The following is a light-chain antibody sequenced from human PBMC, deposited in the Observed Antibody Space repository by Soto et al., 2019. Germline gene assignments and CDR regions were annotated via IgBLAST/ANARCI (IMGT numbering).Light chain of an antibody. V-gene: IGKV3-20*01. CDR2: GTS. J-gene: IGKJ4*01. CDR1: QSVSSSY. CDR3: QQYGSSPRT. Sequence: EIVLTQSPGTLSLSPGERATLSCRASQSVSSSYLAWYQHKPGRAPRLLIDGTSSRATGIPDRFSGSGSGTDFTLTISRLEPEDFAVYYCQQYGSSPRTFGGGTKVDIK.